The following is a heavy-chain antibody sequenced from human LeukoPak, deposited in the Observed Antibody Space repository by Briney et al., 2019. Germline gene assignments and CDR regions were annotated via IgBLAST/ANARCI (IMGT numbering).Heavy chain of an antibody. Sequence: GGSLRLSCAASGFTVSSNYMSWVRQAPGKGLEWVSVIYSGGSTYYADSVKGRFTISGDNSKNTLYLQMNSLRAEDTAVYYCARDDGYCGGDCYSIFDYWGQGTLVTVSS. CDR3: ARDDGYCGGDCYSIFDY. J-gene: IGHJ4*02. CDR1: GFTVSSNY. CDR2: IYSGGST. D-gene: IGHD2-21*02. V-gene: IGHV3-53*05.